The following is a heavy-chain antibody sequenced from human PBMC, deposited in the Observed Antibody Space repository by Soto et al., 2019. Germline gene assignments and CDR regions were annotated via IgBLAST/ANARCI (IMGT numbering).Heavy chain of an antibody. Sequence: GGSLRLSCAASGFTFSNAWMSWVRQAPGKGLEWVGRIKSKTDGGTTDYAAPVKGRFTISRGDSKNTLYLQMNSLKTEDTAVYYCTTDPGPYCSSTSCHYYYYGMDVWGQGTTVTVSS. CDR2: IKSKTDGGTT. V-gene: IGHV3-15*01. J-gene: IGHJ6*02. CDR3: TTDPGPYCSSTSCHYYYYGMDV. CDR1: GFTFSNAW. D-gene: IGHD2-2*01.